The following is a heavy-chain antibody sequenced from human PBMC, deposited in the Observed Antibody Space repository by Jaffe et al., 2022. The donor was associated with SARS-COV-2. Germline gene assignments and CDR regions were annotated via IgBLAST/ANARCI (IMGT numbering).Heavy chain of an antibody. J-gene: IGHJ6*02. CDR2: ISGDGGST. CDR1: GFTFDDYA. D-gene: IGHD3-22*01. Sequence: EVQLVESGGGVVQPGGSLRLSCAASGFTFDDYAMHWVRQAPGKGLEWVSLISGDGGSTYYADSVKGRFTISRDNSKNSLYLQMNSLRTEDTALYYCAKDNLSYDSSGYTYYGMDVWGQGTTVTVSS. V-gene: IGHV3-43*02. CDR3: AKDNLSYDSSGYTYYGMDV.